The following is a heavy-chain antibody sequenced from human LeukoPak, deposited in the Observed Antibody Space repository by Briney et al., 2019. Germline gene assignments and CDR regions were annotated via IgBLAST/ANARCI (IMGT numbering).Heavy chain of an antibody. J-gene: IGHJ6*02. D-gene: IGHD1-1*01. CDR3: ARDGSGYDGMDV. V-gene: IGHV1-69*04. Sequence: SVTVSCKASGGTFSSYAISWVRQAPGQGLEWMGRIIPILGIANYAQKFQGRVTITADKSTSTAYMELSSLRSEDTAVYYCARDGSGYDGMDVWGQGTTVTVSS. CDR2: IIPILGIA. CDR1: GGTFSSYA.